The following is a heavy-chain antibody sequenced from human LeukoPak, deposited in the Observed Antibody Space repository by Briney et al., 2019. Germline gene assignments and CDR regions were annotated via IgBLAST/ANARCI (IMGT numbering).Heavy chain of an antibody. CDR2: NYTGGT. CDR3: VSSPVLRYFAY. Sequence: TGGSLRLSCAASGFTVSSIYMTWVRQAPGKGLEWVSVNYTGGTYYADSVKGRFTISRDDSKNTLHLQMKSLRAEDTAVYYCVSSPVLRYFAYWGQGTLVSVSS. D-gene: IGHD3-9*01. J-gene: IGHJ4*02. V-gene: IGHV3-66*01. CDR1: GFTVSSIY.